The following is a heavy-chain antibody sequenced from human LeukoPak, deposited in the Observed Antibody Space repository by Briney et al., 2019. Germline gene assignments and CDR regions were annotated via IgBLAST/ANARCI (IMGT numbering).Heavy chain of an antibody. CDR2: ISYDGSNK. CDR1: GFTFSSYG. V-gene: IGHV3-30*03. CDR3: ARDGGTSLFGVVIRRPYYMDV. J-gene: IGHJ6*03. Sequence: GGSLRLSCAASGFTFSSYGMHWVRQAPGKGLEWVAVISYDGSNKYYADYVKGRFTISRDNSKNTLYLQMNSLRAEDMAVYYCARDGGTSLFGVVIRRPYYMDVWGKGTTVTVSS. D-gene: IGHD3-3*01.